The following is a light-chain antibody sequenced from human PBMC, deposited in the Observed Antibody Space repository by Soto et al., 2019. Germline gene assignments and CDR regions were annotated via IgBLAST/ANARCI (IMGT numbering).Light chain of an antibody. V-gene: IGKV2-28*01. J-gene: IGKJ1*01. CDR1: QSLLHSNGYDS. CDR3: MQALQSPPT. Sequence: EIVMTQSPLSLPVTPGEPASISCRSSQSLLHSNGYDSLDWYLQKPGQSPQLLIYLGSNRASGVXAXXSGSGSGTDFTLKISRVEADDVGVYYCMQALQSPPTVGQGTKVEIK. CDR2: LGS.